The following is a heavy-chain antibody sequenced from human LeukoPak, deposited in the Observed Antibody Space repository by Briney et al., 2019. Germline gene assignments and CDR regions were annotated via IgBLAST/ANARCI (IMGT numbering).Heavy chain of an antibody. D-gene: IGHD2-2*01. CDR3: VRDASTTVN. Sequence: PGGSLRLSCAASGFTFSSYEMNWVRQAPGKGLEWVSYISSSGYTVYYADSVKGRFTMSRDNAKNSLYLQMNSLRAEDTAVYYCVRDASTTVNWGQGTLVTVSS. V-gene: IGHV3-48*03. CDR2: ISSSGYTV. CDR1: GFTFSSYE. J-gene: IGHJ4*02.